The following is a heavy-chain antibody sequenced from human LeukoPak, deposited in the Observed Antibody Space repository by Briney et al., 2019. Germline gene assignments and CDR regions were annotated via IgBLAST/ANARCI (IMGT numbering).Heavy chain of an antibody. Sequence: GESLKISCKGSGYSFTSYWIGWVRQMPGKGLEWMGIIYPGDSDTRYSPSFQGQVTISADKSISTTYLQWSSLKASDTAVYYCARRTSYYYDGDAFDIWGQGTMVTVSS. CDR1: GYSFTSYW. CDR2: IYPGDSDT. CDR3: ARRTSYYYDGDAFDI. J-gene: IGHJ3*02. D-gene: IGHD3-22*01. V-gene: IGHV5-51*01.